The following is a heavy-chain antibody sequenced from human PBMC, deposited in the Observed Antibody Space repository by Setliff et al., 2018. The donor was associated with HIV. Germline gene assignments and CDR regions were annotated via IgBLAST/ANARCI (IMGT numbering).Heavy chain of an antibody. D-gene: IGHD4-17*01. J-gene: IGHJ5*02. CDR3: ASGWGATVTLGYNWFDP. V-gene: IGHV1-69*05. CDR2: IIPIFGTA. Sequence: SVKVSCKASGGNYSSYAISWVRQAPGQGLEWMGGIIPIFGTANYAQKFQGRVTITTDESTSTAYMELSSLRSEDTAVYYCASGWGATVTLGYNWFDPWGQGTLVTVSS. CDR1: GGNYSSYA.